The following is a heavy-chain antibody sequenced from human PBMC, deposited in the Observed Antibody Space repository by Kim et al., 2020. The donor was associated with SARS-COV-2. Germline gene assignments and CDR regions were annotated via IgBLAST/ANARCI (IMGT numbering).Heavy chain of an antibody. J-gene: IGHJ4*02. CDR1: GYTFTGYY. CDR3: ARDRVVYYDILTGYMVDY. D-gene: IGHD3-9*01. CDR2: INPNSGGT. V-gene: IGHV1-2*02. Sequence: ASVKVSCKASGYTFTGYYMHWVRQAPGQGLEWMGWINPNSGGTNYAQKFQGRVTMTRDTSISTAYMELSRLRSDDTAVYYCARDRVVYYDILTGYMVDYWGQGTLVTVSS.